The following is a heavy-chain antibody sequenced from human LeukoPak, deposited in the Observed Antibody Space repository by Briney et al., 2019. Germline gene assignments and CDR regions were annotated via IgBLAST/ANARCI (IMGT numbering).Heavy chain of an antibody. J-gene: IGHJ6*03. CDR2: INTNTGNP. CDR3: ARDSSWLGATSYYYYYMDV. CDR1: GYTFTSYA. D-gene: IGHD1-26*01. Sequence: GASVKVSCKASGYTFTSYAMNWVRQAPGQGLECMGWINTNTGNPTYAQGFTGRFVFSLDTSVRTAYLQISSLKAEDTAVYYCARDSSWLGATSYYYYYMDVWGKGTTVTVSS. V-gene: IGHV7-4-1*02.